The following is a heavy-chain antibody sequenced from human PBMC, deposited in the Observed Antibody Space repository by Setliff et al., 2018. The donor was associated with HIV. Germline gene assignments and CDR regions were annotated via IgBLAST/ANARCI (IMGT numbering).Heavy chain of an antibody. D-gene: IGHD1-26*01. CDR3: ARGYSGYVGFTSMDV. V-gene: IGHV4-39*07. CDR2: LFYTGST. Sequence: PSETLSLTCAVSGDSITSRNYHWDWVRQPPGKGLEWIGSLFYTGSTSCNPSLKSRVTISGDTSKNQFFLNLTSVTAADTAVYYCARGYSGYVGFTSMDVWGQGTTVTVSS. CDR1: GDSITSRNYH. J-gene: IGHJ6*02.